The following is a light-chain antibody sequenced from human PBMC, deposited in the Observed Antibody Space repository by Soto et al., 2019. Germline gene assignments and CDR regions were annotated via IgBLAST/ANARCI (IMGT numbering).Light chain of an antibody. Sequence: DIVMTQSPESLAVSLGERGTITCKSRQSILYSSNNKNYLAWYQQNPGQPPKLLIYWASTRESGVPDRFSGSGSGTDFTLTISSLQAEDVAVYYCQQYYSTPLTFGQGTRLEIK. CDR3: QQYYSTPLT. CDR2: WAS. V-gene: IGKV4-1*01. J-gene: IGKJ5*01. CDR1: QSILYSSNNKNY.